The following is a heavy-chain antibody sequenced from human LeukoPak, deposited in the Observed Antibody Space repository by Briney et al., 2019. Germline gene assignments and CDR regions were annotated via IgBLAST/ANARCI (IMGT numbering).Heavy chain of an antibody. CDR3: AKRPGYSGYDRDCFDY. J-gene: IGHJ4*02. D-gene: IGHD5-12*01. V-gene: IGHV3-23*01. Sequence: PGGSLRLSCAASGFTFSSYAMGWVRQAPGKGLEWVSAISGSGGSTYYADSVKGRFTISRDNSKNTLYLQMNSLRAEDTAVYYCAKRPGYSGYDRDCFDYWGQGTLVTVSS. CDR1: GFTFSSYA. CDR2: ISGSGGST.